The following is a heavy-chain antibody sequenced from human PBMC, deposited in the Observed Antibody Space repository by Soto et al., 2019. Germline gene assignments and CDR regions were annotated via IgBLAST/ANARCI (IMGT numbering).Heavy chain of an antibody. J-gene: IGHJ4*02. CDR2: IYHSGST. D-gene: IGHD3-10*01. V-gene: IGHV4-4*02. CDR3: AKVRESRGPQPFDY. Sequence: QVQLQESGPGLVKPSGTLSLTCAVSGGSISSSNWWSWVRQPPGKGLEWIGEIYHSGSTNYNPSLKSRVPISVDKSKNQFALKLNSVTAADTAVYDCAKVRESRGPQPFDYWGQGTLVTVSS. CDR1: GGSISSSNW.